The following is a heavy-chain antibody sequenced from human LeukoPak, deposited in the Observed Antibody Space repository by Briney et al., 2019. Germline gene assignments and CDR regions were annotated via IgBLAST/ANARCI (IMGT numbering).Heavy chain of an antibody. J-gene: IGHJ6*02. CDR3: ARDPGRQYSSIADV. Sequence: GGSLRLSCAASGFSFSSYWMNWVRRAPGKGLEWLANIKEDGSKKYYVDSVKGRFTISRDNAKNSLYLQMDSLRAEDTAVYYCARDPGRQYSSIADVWGQGTAVTVSS. V-gene: IGHV3-7*03. CDR2: IKEDGSKK. D-gene: IGHD6-19*01. CDR1: GFSFSSYW.